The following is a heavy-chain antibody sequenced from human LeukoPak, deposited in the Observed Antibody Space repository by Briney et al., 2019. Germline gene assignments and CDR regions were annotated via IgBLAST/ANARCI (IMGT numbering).Heavy chain of an antibody. CDR1: GYTLTELS. J-gene: IGHJ6*03. CDR2: FDPEDGET. V-gene: IGHV1-24*01. Sequence: ASVKVSCKVSGYTLTELSMHWVRQAPGKGLEWMGGFDPEDGETIYAQKFQGRVTMTEDTSTDTAYMELSSLRSEDTAVYYCATDFWSGFRGTYYMDVWGKGTMVTVSS. CDR3: ATDFWSGFRGTYYMDV. D-gene: IGHD3-3*01.